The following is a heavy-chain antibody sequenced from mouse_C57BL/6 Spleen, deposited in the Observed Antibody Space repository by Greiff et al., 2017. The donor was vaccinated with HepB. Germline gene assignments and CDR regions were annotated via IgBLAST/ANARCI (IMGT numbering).Heavy chain of an antibody. Sequence: EVKVVESGGGLVQPGGSLKLSCAASGFTFSDYGMAWVRQAPRKGPEWVAFISNLAYSIYYADTVTGRFTISRENAKNTLYLEMSSLRSEDTAMYYCARQGYYGSSYEYYFDYWGQGTTLTVSS. CDR2: ISNLAYSI. D-gene: IGHD1-1*01. V-gene: IGHV5-15*01. CDR3: ARQGYYGSSYEYYFDY. CDR1: GFTFSDYG. J-gene: IGHJ2*01.